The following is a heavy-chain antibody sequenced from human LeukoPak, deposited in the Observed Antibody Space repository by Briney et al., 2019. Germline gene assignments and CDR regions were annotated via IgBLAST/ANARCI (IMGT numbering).Heavy chain of an antibody. Sequence: SETLSLTCTVSGGSISSYYWSWIRQPPGKGLEWIGYIYYSGSTNYNPSLKSRVTISVDTSKNQSSLKLSSVTAADTAVYYCARGGYCSGGNCHLVYWGQGTLVTVSS. CDR1: GGSISSYY. CDR2: IYYSGST. D-gene: IGHD2-15*01. J-gene: IGHJ4*02. V-gene: IGHV4-59*01. CDR3: ARGGYCSGGNCHLVY.